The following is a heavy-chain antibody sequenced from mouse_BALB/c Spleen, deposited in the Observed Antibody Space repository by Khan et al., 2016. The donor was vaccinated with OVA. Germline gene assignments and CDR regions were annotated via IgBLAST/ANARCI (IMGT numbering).Heavy chain of an antibody. CDR3: VNHGSSSAWFTY. CDR1: GYPFTNYW. D-gene: IGHD1-1*01. CDR2: INPSTGYT. V-gene: IGHV1-7*01. Sequence: QVQLQQSGAELAKPGASVKMSCKASGYPFTNYWMHWVKQRPGQGLEWIGYINPSTGYTEYNQKFKDKATLTADKSSSTAYMQLSSLTSEDSAVFYCVNHGSSSAWFTYWGQGTLVTVSA. J-gene: IGHJ3*01.